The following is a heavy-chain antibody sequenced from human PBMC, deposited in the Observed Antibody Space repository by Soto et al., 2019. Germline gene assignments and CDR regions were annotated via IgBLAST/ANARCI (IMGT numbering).Heavy chain of an antibody. D-gene: IGHD1-26*01. J-gene: IGHJ6*02. Sequence: GASVKVSCKAPGYTFASYCISWVRQAPGQGLEWMGWISAYNGNTNYAQKLQGRVTMTTDTSTSTAYMELRSLRSDDTAVYYCAREWELHYYYYYGMDVWGQGTTVTVSS. CDR2: ISAYNGNT. V-gene: IGHV1-18*01. CDR1: GYTFASYC. CDR3: AREWELHYYYYYGMDV.